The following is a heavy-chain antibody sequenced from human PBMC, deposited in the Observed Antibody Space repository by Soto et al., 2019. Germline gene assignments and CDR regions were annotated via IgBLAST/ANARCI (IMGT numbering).Heavy chain of an antibody. CDR3: ARKRHSGDSSGLAFDI. CDR1: GGSFSGYY. D-gene: IGHD3-22*01. CDR2: INHSGST. J-gene: IGHJ3*02. Sequence: DTLSLTCAVYGGSFSGYYWSWIRQPPGKGLEWIGEINHSGSTNYNPSLKSRVTISVDTSKNQFSLKLSSVTAADTAVYCCARKRHSGDSSGLAFDIWGQGTMVTGSS. V-gene: IGHV4-34*01.